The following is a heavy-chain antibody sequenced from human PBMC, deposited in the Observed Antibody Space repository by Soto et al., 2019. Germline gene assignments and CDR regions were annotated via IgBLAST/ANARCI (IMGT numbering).Heavy chain of an antibody. V-gene: IGHV4-31*03. CDR2: IYYSGST. CDR3: ATVDTAMVHFDY. D-gene: IGHD5-18*01. CDR1: GGSISSGGYY. Sequence: PSETLSLTCTVSGGSISSGGYYWSWIRQHPGKGLEWIGYIYYSGSTYYNPSLKSRVTISVDTSKNQFSLKLSSVTAADTAVYYCATVDTAMVHFDYWGQGTLVTVSS. J-gene: IGHJ4*02.